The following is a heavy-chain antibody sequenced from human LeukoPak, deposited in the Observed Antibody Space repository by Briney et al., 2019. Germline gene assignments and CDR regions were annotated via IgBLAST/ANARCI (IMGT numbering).Heavy chain of an antibody. V-gene: IGHV3-30*03. CDR2: ISYDGSNK. D-gene: IGHD1-1*01. CDR3: ARSWRGYYYYGMDV. CDR1: GFTFSSYG. Sequence: GGSLRLSCAASGFTFSSYGMHWVRQAPGKGLEWVAVISYDGSNKYYADSVKGRFTISRDNSKNTLYLQMNSLRAEDTAVYYCARSWRGYYYYGMDVWGQGTTVTVSS. J-gene: IGHJ6*02.